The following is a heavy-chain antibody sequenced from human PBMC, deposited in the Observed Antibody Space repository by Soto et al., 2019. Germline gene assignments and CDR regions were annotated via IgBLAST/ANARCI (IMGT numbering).Heavy chain of an antibody. V-gene: IGHV4-59*01. CDR2: IYYSGSS. CDR1: GGSISSYY. Sequence: PSETLSLTCTVSGGSISSYYRSWIRQPPGKGLEWIGYIYYSGSSNYLPSLKSRFTISVYTSKNQFSLKLSSVTAADTAVYYCASGYSLYYFDYWGQGTLFTVSS. CDR3: ASGYSLYYFDY. J-gene: IGHJ4*02. D-gene: IGHD5-18*01.